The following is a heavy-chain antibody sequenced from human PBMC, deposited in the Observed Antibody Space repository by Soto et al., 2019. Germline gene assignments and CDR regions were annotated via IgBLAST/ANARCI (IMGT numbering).Heavy chain of an antibody. J-gene: IGHJ5*02. Sequence: ASVKVSCKASGYTFTSYGISWVRQAPGQGLEWMGWISAYNGNTNYAQKLQGRVTMTTDTSTSTAYMELRSLRSDDTAVYYCARDPHDILTGHWFDPWGQGTLVTVSS. V-gene: IGHV1-18*01. CDR3: ARDPHDILTGHWFDP. CDR1: GYTFTSYG. CDR2: ISAYNGNT. D-gene: IGHD3-9*01.